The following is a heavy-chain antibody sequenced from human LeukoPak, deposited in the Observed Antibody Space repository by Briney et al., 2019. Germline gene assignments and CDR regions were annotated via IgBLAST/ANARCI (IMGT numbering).Heavy chain of an antibody. J-gene: IGHJ4*02. Sequence: SVKVSCKAAGGTFSSYAIRWVRQAPGQGLEWRGGIIPIFGIANYAQKFQGRVTITADKSTSTAYMELSSLRSEDTAVYYCAIYRYIWYSSSWSLNFDYWGQGTLVTVSS. CDR3: AIYRYIWYSSSWSLNFDY. CDR1: GGTFSSYA. CDR2: IIPIFGIA. D-gene: IGHD6-13*01. V-gene: IGHV1-69*10.